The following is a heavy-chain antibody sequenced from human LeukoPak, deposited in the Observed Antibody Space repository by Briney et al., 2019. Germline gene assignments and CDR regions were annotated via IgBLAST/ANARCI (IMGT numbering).Heavy chain of an antibody. CDR1: GFPFSSYW. CDR2: IKQDGSKK. V-gene: IGHV3-7*04. CDR3: TRVGYIDEGIDY. J-gene: IGHJ4*02. Sequence: GGSLRLSCVASGFPFSSYWMTWVRQAPGKGLEWVANIKQDGSKKSYVDSVKGRFTISSDNAKNSLYLQMNSLRAEDTAIYYCTRVGYIDEGIDYWGQGTLVTVSS. D-gene: IGHD5-24*01.